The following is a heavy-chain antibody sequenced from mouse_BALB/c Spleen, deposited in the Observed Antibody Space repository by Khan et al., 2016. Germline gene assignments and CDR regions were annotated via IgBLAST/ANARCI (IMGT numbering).Heavy chain of an antibody. CDR3: ARTLLRLYYFDY. D-gene: IGHD1-2*01. J-gene: IGHJ2*01. V-gene: IGHV3-2*02. CDR2: ISYSDST. Sequence: EVQLQESGPGLVKPSQSLSLTCTVTGYSITSDYAWNWIRQFPGNKLEWMGYISYSDSTSYNPSLKSRISIPRDTSKNQFFLQLNSVTTEDTARYYCARTLLRLYYFDYWGQGTTLTVSS. CDR1: GYSITSDYA.